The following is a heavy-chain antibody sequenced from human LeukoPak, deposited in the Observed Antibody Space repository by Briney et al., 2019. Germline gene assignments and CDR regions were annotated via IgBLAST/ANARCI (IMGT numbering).Heavy chain of an antibody. CDR1: GGSISSGDYY. CDR2: IYYSGST. CDR3: ARDTTDDSSGYSIIDY. Sequence: SQTLSLTCTVSGGSISSGDYYWSWIRQPPGKGLEWIGYIYYSGSTYYNPSLKSRVTISVGTSKNQFSLKLSSVTAADTAVYYCARDTTDDSSGYSIIDYWGQGTLVTVSS. J-gene: IGHJ4*02. V-gene: IGHV4-30-4*08. D-gene: IGHD3-22*01.